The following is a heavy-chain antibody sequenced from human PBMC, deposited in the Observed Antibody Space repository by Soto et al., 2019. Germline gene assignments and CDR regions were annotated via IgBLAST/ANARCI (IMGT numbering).Heavy chain of an antibody. V-gene: IGHV1-3*05. CDR3: ARAVAVTADFAY. D-gene: IGHD2-21*02. Sequence: QVQLVQSGAEEKKPGASVKVSCKASGYTFTGYAMHWVRQAPGQRLEWMGWINAGNGNTKYSQKFQGRVTITRDTSASTAYMALSSLRSEDTAVYYCARAVAVTADFAYWGQGTLGTVS. CDR1: GYTFTGYA. J-gene: IGHJ4*02. CDR2: INAGNGNT.